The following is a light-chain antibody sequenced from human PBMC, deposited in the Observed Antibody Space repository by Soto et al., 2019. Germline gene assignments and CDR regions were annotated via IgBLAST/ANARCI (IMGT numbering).Light chain of an antibody. J-gene: IGKJ2*01. CDR1: QTVLYSSDNNNY. V-gene: IGKV4-1*01. Sequence: DIVMTQSPDSLAVSLGEGATINCKSSQTVLYSSDNNNYLTWYQQKPGQPPKVLIYWASSRESGVPDRFRGSGSGTDFTLTISSLQAEDVAVYYCQQHYSTPFTFGQGTKLEIK. CDR3: QQHYSTPFT. CDR2: WAS.